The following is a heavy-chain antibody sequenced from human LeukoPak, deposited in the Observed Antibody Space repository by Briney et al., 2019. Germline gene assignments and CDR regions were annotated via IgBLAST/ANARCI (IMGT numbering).Heavy chain of an antibody. J-gene: IGHJ4*02. CDR2: IYYSGST. V-gene: IGHV4-31*03. D-gene: IGHD3-9*01. CDR1: GGSISSSSYY. CDR3: ARADDILTGYYLLY. Sequence: SETLSLTCTVSGGSISSSSYYWGWIRQHPGKGLEWIGYIYYSGSTYYNPSLKSRVTISVDTSKNQFSLKLSSVTAADTAVYYCARADDILTGYYLLYWGQGTLVTVSS.